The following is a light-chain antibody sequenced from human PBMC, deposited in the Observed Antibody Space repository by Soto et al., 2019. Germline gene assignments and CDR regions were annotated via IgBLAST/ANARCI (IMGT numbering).Light chain of an antibody. CDR1: SSDVGGSNY. V-gene: IGLV2-14*01. J-gene: IGLJ2*01. CDR2: DVS. CDR3: SSFGGSSTR. Sequence: QSVLTQPASVSGSPGQSITISCTGTSSDVGGSNYVSWYQQHPGEAPKLMIYDVSYRPSGISNRFSGSKSGNTASLTISRRQAEDEADYFCSSFGGSSTRFGGGTKLTVL.